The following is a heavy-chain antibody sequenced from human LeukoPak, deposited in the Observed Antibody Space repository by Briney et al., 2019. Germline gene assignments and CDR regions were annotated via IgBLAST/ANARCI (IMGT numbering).Heavy chain of an antibody. V-gene: IGHV3-21*01. Sequence: GGSLRLSCAASGFTFSSYSMSWVRQAPGKGLEWVSSISGSSSYIYYADSVKGRFTISRDNAKNSLYLQMNSLRAEDTAVYYCARGTPQTYGYSAWGQGTLVTVSS. CDR1: GFTFSSYS. CDR3: ARGTPQTYGYSA. J-gene: IGHJ4*02. D-gene: IGHD5-18*01. CDR2: ISGSSSYI.